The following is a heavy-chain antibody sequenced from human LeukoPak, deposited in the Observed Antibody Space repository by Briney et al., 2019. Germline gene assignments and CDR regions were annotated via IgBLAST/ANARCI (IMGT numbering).Heavy chain of an antibody. V-gene: IGHV3-21*01. D-gene: IGHD5-18*01. Sequence: GGSLRLSCAASAFNVSGYTVNWVRQAPGKGLEWISSIRSRNNYITYAASVEGRFTISRDNSKNTLYLQMNSLRAEDTAVYYCAKDPDTAMDYWGQGTLVTVSS. CDR1: AFNVSGYT. CDR2: IRSRNNYI. J-gene: IGHJ4*02. CDR3: AKDPDTAMDY.